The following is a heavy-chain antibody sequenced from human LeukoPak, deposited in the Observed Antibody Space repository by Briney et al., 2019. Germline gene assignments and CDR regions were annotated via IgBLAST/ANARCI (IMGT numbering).Heavy chain of an antibody. V-gene: IGHV4-39*01. CDR2: IYYSGST. CDR1: GGSISSSSYS. J-gene: IGHJ3*02. Sequence: SSETLSLTCTVSGGSISSSSYSWGWIRQPPGKGLEWIGSIYYSGSTYYNPSLKSRVTISVDTSKNQFSLKLSSVTAADTAVYYCARYKVSPGGYPIHAFDIWGQGTMVTVSS. CDR3: ARYKVSPGGYPIHAFDI. D-gene: IGHD3-22*01.